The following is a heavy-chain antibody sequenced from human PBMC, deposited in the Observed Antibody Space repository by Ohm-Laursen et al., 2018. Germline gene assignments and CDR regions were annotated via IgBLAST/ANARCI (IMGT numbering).Heavy chain of an antibody. CDR1: GLILSDSA. J-gene: IGHJ6*02. V-gene: IGHV3-73*01. CDR2: IRSKPNSYAT. CDR3: TSTPGRDYYYGMDV. Sequence: SLRLSCAASGLILSDSAMHWVRQASGKGLEWVGRIRSKPNSYATVYAASVKGRFTISRDDSDNTAYLEMNSLKTEDTAVYYCTSTPGRDYYYGMDVWGQGTTVTVSS.